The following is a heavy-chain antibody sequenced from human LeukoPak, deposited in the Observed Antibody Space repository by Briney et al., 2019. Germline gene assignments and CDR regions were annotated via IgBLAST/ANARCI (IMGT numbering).Heavy chain of an antibody. CDR3: TRGPVGGFDA. J-gene: IGHJ5*02. CDR2: IYSGGNT. Sequence: GGSLRLSCSASGLTVSTNYLTWVRQAPGKGPEWVSVIYSGGNTYYADSVKGRFTISRDNSKNTLYLQMNSLRADDTAVYYCTRGPVGGFDAWGQGTLVTVSS. V-gene: IGHV3-53*01. D-gene: IGHD1-26*01. CDR1: GLTVSTNY.